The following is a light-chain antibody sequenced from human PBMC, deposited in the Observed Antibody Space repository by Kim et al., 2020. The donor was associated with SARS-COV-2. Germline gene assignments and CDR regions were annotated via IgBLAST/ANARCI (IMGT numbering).Light chain of an antibody. V-gene: IGLV6-57*03. Sequence: LTQPHSVSESPGKTVTISCTRSSGSIASNYVQWYQQRPGSAPTTVIYEDNQRPSGVPARFSGSIDSSSNSASLIISGLKTEDEADYYCQSYDSSNQVFGGGTQLTVL. CDR2: EDN. CDR3: QSYDSSNQV. CDR1: SGSIASNY. J-gene: IGLJ3*02.